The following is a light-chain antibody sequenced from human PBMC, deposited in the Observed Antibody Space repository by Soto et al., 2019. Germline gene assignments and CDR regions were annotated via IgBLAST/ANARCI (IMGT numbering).Light chain of an antibody. CDR2: GAS. V-gene: IGKV3-20*01. CDR3: QQFGNSPWT. CDR1: QSVSSSY. Sequence: EIVLTQSPGTLSLSPEERATLSCRASQSVSSSYLAWYQQKPGQAPSLLIYGASRRATGIPDRFSGSGSGTDFTLTISSLEPEDFAAYYCQQFGNSPWTFGQGTKVEIK. J-gene: IGKJ1*01.